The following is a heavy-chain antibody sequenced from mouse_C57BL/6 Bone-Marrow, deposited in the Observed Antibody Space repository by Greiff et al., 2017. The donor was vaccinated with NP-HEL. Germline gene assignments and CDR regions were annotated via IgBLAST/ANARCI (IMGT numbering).Heavy chain of an antibody. V-gene: IGHV1-42*01. Sequence: EVKVVESGPELVKPGASVKISCKASGYSFTGYYMNWVKQSPEKSLEWIGEINPSTGGTTYNQKFKAKATLTVDKSSSTAYMQLKSLTSEDSAVYYCARARWLLRRDAMDYWGQGTSVTVSS. CDR2: INPSTGGT. CDR1: GYSFTGYY. D-gene: IGHD2-3*01. CDR3: ARARWLLRRDAMDY. J-gene: IGHJ4*01.